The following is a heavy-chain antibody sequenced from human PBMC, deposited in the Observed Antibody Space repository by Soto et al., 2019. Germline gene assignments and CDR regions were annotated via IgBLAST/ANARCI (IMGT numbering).Heavy chain of an antibody. Sequence: LRLSCAASGFTVSSNYMSWVRQAPGKGLEWVSVIYSGGSTYYADSVKGRFTISRDNSKNTLYLQMNSLRAEDTAVYYCAREYSSGWYNWFDPWGQGTRVTVSS. J-gene: IGHJ5*02. CDR2: IYSGGST. V-gene: IGHV3-53*01. CDR1: GFTVSSNY. CDR3: AREYSSGWYNWFDP. D-gene: IGHD6-19*01.